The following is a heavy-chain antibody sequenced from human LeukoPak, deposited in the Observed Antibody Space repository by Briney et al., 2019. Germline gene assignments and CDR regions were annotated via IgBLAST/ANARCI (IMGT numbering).Heavy chain of an antibody. D-gene: IGHD2-2*01. CDR3: ARDSLPPRYCSSTSCYREDAFDI. V-gene: IGHV1-18*01. J-gene: IGHJ3*02. CDR2: ISPYTGNT. Sequence: ASVKVSCKASGYTFTSYGISWVRQAPGQGLEWMGWISPYTGNTNFAQKLQGRVTMTTDTSTSTAYMELRSLRSEDTAVYYCARDSLPPRYCSSTSCYREDAFDIWGQGTMVTVSS. CDR1: GYTFTSYG.